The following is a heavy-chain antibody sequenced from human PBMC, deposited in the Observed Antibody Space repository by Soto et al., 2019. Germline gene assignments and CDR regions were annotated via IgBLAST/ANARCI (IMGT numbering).Heavy chain of an antibody. CDR1: GNTFTSYY. J-gene: IGHJ4*02. Sequence: ASVKVSCKASGNTFTSYYMHWVRQAPGQGLEWMGIINPSGGSTSYAQKFQGRVTMTRDTSTSTVYMELSSLRSEDTAVYYCARRYSSRTFDYWGQGTLVTVSS. CDR2: INPSGGST. CDR3: ARRYSSRTFDY. V-gene: IGHV1-46*01. D-gene: IGHD6-13*01.